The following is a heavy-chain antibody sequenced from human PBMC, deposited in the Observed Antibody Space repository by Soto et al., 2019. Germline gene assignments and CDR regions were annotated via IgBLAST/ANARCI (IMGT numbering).Heavy chain of an antibody. D-gene: IGHD2-15*01. J-gene: IGHJ4*02. CDR3: APGAIAAVPAALSSYHDYTNYRFDS. CDR2: IIPMFAAT. Sequence: QVQLAQSGAEMTKPGSSVKVSCRASGGSFSDFAFSWVRQAPGQGLEWMGGIIPMFAATKYAQRLQDRVTSTADESTNTVYLALNRLTSEDTAIYYCAPGAIAAVPAALSSYHDYTNYRFDSWGQGTLVTVSS. V-gene: IGHV1-69*01. CDR1: GGSFSDFA.